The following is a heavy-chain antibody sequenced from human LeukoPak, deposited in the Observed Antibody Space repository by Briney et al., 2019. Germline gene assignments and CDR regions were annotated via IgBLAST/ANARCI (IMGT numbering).Heavy chain of an antibody. V-gene: IGHV4-59*01. CDR3: ARDGYYYDSSRSGFDY. CDR2: IYYSGST. D-gene: IGHD3-22*01. Sequence: SETLSLTCTVSGGSISSYYWSWIRQPPGKGLEWIGYIYYSGSTNYNPSPKSRVTISVDTSKNQFSLKLSSVTAADTAVYYCARDGYYYDSSRSGFDYWGQGTLVTVSS. CDR1: GGSISSYY. J-gene: IGHJ4*02.